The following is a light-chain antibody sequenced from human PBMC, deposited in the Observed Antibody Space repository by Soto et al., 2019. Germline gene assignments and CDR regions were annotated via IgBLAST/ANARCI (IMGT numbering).Light chain of an antibody. CDR1: QTVSGSY. Sequence: EIVLTQSPATLSSSPGERATLSCRASQTVSGSYLAWYQQKPGQTPRLLIYGASSRATGIPDRFSGSGSGTDFTLTISRLEPEDFAVYHCQQYGDSPLTSGGGTKVAIK. J-gene: IGKJ4*01. CDR2: GAS. V-gene: IGKV3-20*01. CDR3: QQYGDSPLT.